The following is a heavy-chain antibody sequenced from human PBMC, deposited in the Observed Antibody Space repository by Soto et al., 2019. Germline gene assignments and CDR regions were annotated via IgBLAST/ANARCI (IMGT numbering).Heavy chain of an antibody. V-gene: IGHV3-23*01. J-gene: IGHJ4*02. CDR2: ISGLGGDT. CDR1: GFGFGSYA. CDR3: AKSKSSYLYYFDY. Sequence: GGSLRLSCGASGFGFGSYAMSWFRQAPGKGLEWVSTISGLGGDTHYADSVRGRFTITRDNSKNTLYLHMNTLSAEDTALYYCAKSKSSYLYYFDYWGQGTPVTVSS. D-gene: IGHD2-15*01.